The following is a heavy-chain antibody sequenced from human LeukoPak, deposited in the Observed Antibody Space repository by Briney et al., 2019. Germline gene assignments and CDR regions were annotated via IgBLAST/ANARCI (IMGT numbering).Heavy chain of an antibody. J-gene: IGHJ4*02. CDR2: ISAYNGNT. CDR3: ARAWGEDIAARPYYFDY. D-gene: IGHD6-6*01. V-gene: IGHV1-18*04. CDR1: GYTFTGYY. Sequence: ASVKVSCKASGYTFTGYYVYWVRQAPGQGVEWMGWISAYNGNTNYAPKLQGRVTMTTDTSTSAAYMELRSLRSDDTAVYYCARAWGEDIAARPYYFDYWGQGSLVTVSS.